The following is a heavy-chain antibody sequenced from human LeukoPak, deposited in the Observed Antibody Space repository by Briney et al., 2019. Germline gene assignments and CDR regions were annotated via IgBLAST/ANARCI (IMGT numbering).Heavy chain of an antibody. CDR1: GFTFSSYA. J-gene: IGHJ4*02. CDR3: ARDLHYYGSGSYDY. V-gene: IGHV3-30*04. D-gene: IGHD3-10*01. Sequence: GGSLRLSCAASGFTFSSYAMHWVRQAPGKGLEWVAVISYDGSNKYYADSVKGRFTISRDNSKNTLYLQMNSLRAEDTAVYYCARDLHYYGSGSYDYWGQGTLVTASS. CDR2: ISYDGSNK.